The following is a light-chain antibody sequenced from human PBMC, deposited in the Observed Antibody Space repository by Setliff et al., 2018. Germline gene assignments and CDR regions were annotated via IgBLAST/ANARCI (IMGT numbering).Light chain of an antibody. CDR1: SSDIGGYNY. J-gene: IGLJ2*01. Sequence: QSALAQPASVSGSPGQSITISCTGTSSDIGGYNYVSWCQQHPGKAPKLMIYDVSQRPSGVSNRFSGSKSGNTASLTISGLQAEDEADYYCSSYTTTSTVVIGGGTKVTVL. CDR3: SSYTTTSTVV. CDR2: DVS. V-gene: IGLV2-14*03.